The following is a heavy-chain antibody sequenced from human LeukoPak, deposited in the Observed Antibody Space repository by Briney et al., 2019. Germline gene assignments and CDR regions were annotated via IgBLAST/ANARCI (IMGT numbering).Heavy chain of an antibody. CDR3: ARGFPSSSRWFDP. D-gene: IGHD6-6*01. J-gene: IGHJ5*02. V-gene: IGHV4-34*01. CDR1: GGSFSVYH. CDR2: IDHSGST. Sequence: SETLSLTCGVSGGSFSVYHWTWIRLRPGKGLEWIGDIDHSGSTHYNPSLKSRVTISLDTSNNQFSLKLNSVTAADTAVYYCARGFPSSSRWFDPWGQGTPVTVSS.